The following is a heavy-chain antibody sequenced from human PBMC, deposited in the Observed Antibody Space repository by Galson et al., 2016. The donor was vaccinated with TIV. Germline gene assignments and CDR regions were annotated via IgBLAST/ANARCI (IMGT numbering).Heavy chain of an antibody. J-gene: IGHJ4*02. D-gene: IGHD5-12*01. CDR1: GGSNTTRSYC. CDR3: ARITRGDSGYGFRGRMKAVDY. Sequence: ETLSLTCDISGGSNTTRSYCWGWIRQPPGKGLEWLGSFYNGGTYYNPSLKRRLTLSVDTSKNQFSLRLRSVTAAETAVYYCARITRGDSGYGFRGRMKAVDYWGPGIMVTVSS. V-gene: IGHV4-39*07. CDR2: FYNGGT.